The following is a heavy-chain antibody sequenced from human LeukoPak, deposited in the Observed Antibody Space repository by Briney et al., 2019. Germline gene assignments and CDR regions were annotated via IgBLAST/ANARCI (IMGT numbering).Heavy chain of an antibody. CDR3: ARDPRLLPEGYFDY. V-gene: IGHV3-30*04. CDR1: GFTFSSYA. CDR2: ISYDGSNK. D-gene: IGHD2-15*01. Sequence: PGRSLRLSCAASGFTFSSYAMHWVRQAPGKGLEWAAVISYDGSNKYYADSVKGRFTISRDNSKNTLYLQMNSLRAEDTAEYYCARDPRLLPEGYFDYWGQGTLVTVSS. J-gene: IGHJ4*02.